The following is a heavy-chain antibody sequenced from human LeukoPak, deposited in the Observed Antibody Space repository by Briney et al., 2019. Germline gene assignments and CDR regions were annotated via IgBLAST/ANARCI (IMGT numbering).Heavy chain of an antibody. D-gene: IGHD3-10*01. CDR3: ARVGGGSGSYLGHPNRNWFDH. CDR2: ISAGNRLT. CDR1: GYIITSYA. V-gene: IGHV1-3*01. Sequence: GASVKVSCKASGYIITSYAMQWVRQAPGQRLEWMGWISAGNRLTKYSQKFQGRVTITSDTSTSTAYMELRSLRSDDTAVYYCARVGGGSGSYLGHPNRNWFDHWGQGTLVTVSS. J-gene: IGHJ5*02.